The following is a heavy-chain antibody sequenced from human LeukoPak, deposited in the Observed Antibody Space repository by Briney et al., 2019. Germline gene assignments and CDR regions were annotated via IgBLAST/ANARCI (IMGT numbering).Heavy chain of an antibody. D-gene: IGHD2-2*01. V-gene: IGHV4-59*01. J-gene: IGHJ3*02. CDR2: IYYSGST. CDR3: ATAILVVPAAMDAFDI. Sequence: SETLSLTCTVSGGSISSYYWSWIRQPPGKGLEWIGYIYYSGSTNYNPSLKSRVAISVDTSKNQFSLKLNSVTAADTAVYYCATAILVVPAAMDAFDIWGQGTMVTVSS. CDR1: GGSISSYY.